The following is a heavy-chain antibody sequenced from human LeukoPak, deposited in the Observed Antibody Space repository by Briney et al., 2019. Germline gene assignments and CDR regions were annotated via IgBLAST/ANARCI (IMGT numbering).Heavy chain of an antibody. Sequence: ASVKVSCKASGGTFSSYAISWVRQAPGQGLEWMGIINPSGGSTSYAQKFQGRVTMTRDTSTSTVYMELSSLRSEDTAVYYCASGGGDYWGQGTLVTVSS. CDR2: INPSGGST. V-gene: IGHV1-46*01. CDR1: GGTFSSYA. CDR3: ASGGGDY. J-gene: IGHJ4*02. D-gene: IGHD1-26*01.